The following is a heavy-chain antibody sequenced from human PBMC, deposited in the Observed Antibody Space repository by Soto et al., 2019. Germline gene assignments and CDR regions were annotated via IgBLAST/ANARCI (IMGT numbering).Heavy chain of an antibody. CDR2: IIPIFGTA. CDR3: ARDPLGRDGYNGSFCL. CDR1: GGTFSSYA. Sequence: GPSVKVSCKASGGTFSSYAISWVRQAPGQGLEWMGGIIPIFGTANYAQKFQGRVTITADESTSTAYMELSSLRSEDTAVYYCARDPLGRDGYNGSFCLWGQGTLVTVSS. D-gene: IGHD5-12*01. J-gene: IGHJ4*02. V-gene: IGHV1-69*13.